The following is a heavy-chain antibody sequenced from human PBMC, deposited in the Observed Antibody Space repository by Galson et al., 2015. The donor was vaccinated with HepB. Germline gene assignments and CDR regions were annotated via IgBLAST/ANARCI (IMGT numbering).Heavy chain of an antibody. J-gene: IGHJ4*02. CDR1: GDSVSSDTAA. CDR3: ARVSKGFGYCTTTTCNAFNS. D-gene: IGHD2-8*01. V-gene: IGHV6-1*01. Sequence: CAISGDSVSSDTAAWNWIRQSPSRGLEWLGRTFYRSKWYSEYAVSVKSRITISPDTPKNQLSLQLNSVTPEDTAVYYCARVSKGFGYCTTTTCNAFNSWGQGTPVIISS. CDR2: TFYRSKWYS.